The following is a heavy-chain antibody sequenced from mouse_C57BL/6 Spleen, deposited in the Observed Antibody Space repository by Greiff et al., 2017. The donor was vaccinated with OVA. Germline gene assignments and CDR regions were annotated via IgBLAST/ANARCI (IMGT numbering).Heavy chain of an antibody. CDR3: ARHGDGYPAWFAY. D-gene: IGHD2-3*01. Sequence: QVQLQQPGAELVKPGASVKLSCKASGYTFTSYWMHWVKQRPGRGLEWIGRIDPNSGGTKYNEKFKSKATLTVDKPSSPAYMQRSSLTAEDSAVYFGARHGDGYPAWFAYWGQGTLVTVSA. CDR2: IDPNSGGT. J-gene: IGHJ3*01. CDR1: GYTFTSYW. V-gene: IGHV1-72*01.